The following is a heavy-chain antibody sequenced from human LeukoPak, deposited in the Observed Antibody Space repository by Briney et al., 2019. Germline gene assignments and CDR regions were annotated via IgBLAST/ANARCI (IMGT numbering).Heavy chain of an antibody. D-gene: IGHD3-22*01. CDR1: GYTFTTYY. Sequence: GASVKVSCKASGYTFTTYYIHWVRQAPGQGLEWMGIINPSGTSTTYAQKFQGRVTMTRDTSTSTVYMELSSLRSEDTAMYYCARGPPGRVYDSSKRGLSDPWGQGTLVTVSS. CDR3: ARGPPGRVYDSSKRGLSDP. J-gene: IGHJ5*02. CDR2: INPSGTST. V-gene: IGHV1-46*01.